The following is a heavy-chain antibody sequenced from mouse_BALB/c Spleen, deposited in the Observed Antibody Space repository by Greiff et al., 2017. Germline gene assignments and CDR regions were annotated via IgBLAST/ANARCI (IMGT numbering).Heavy chain of an antibody. V-gene: IGHV5-12-1*01. J-gene: IGHJ1*01. Sequence: EVQGVESGGGLVKPGGSLKLSCAASGFAFSSYDMSWVRQTPEKRLEWVAYISSGGGSTYYPDTVKGRFTISRDNAKNTLYLQMSSLKSEDTAMYYCARLGQYFDVWGAGTTVTVSS. CDR1: GFAFSSYD. CDR2: ISSGGGST. CDR3: ARLGQYFDV. D-gene: IGHD3-3*01.